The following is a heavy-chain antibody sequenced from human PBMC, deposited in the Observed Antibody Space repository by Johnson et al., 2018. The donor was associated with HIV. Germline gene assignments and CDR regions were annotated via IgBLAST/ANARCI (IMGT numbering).Heavy chain of an antibody. D-gene: IGHD1-26*01. J-gene: IGHJ3*02. CDR3: ARERSYPSGWGRDAFDI. Sequence: VQLVESGGGLVQPGGSLRLSCAASGFSFSNYWMSWVRQAPGKGLEWVANIQQDGRAKYYVDSLKGRFTSSRDNDKNSLYLQMNSLRAEDTAVYYCARERSYPSGWGRDAFDIWGQGTMVTVSS. CDR1: GFSFSNYW. CDR2: IQQDGRAK. V-gene: IGHV3-7*01.